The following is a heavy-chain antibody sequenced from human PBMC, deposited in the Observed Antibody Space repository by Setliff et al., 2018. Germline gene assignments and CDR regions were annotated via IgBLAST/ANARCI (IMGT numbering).Heavy chain of an antibody. CDR1: GYTFTGYY. V-gene: IGHV1-46*01. CDR2: INPSGGST. D-gene: IGHD3-3*01. J-gene: IGHJ4*02. Sequence: ASVKVSCKASGYTFTGYYMHWVRQAPGQGLEWMGIINPSGGSTSYAQKFQGRVTITADESTSTAYMELSSLRSEDTAVYYCASSRDYNFWSGYYSPLDYWGQGTLVTVSS. CDR3: ASSRDYNFWSGYYSPLDY.